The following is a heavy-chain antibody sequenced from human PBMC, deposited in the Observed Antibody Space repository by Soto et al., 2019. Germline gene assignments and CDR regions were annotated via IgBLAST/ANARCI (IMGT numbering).Heavy chain of an antibody. Sequence: KAWETLSLTCTVSGGSISSSSYYWGWIRQPPGKGLEWIGSIYYSGSTYYNPSLKSRVTISVDTSKNQFSLKLSSVTAADTAVYYCARLGGSGSYFFDPYYYYGMDVWGQGTTVTVSS. V-gene: IGHV4-39*01. CDR3: ARLGGSGSYFFDPYYYYGMDV. D-gene: IGHD3-10*01. CDR2: IYYSGST. J-gene: IGHJ6*02. CDR1: GGSISSSSYY.